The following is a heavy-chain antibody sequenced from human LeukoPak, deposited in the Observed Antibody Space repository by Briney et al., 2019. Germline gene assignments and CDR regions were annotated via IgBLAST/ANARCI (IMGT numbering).Heavy chain of an antibody. J-gene: IGHJ4*02. CDR3: AKCRGSSWSDYFYY. CDR2: ISDSGGST. Sequence: RGPLRRSPAVYGYSLSRYDMRWVRKAPGKGLEWVSAISDSGGSTYYADSVKGRFTIPRDNSRNTLYLQMNTLRAEDTAVYYCAKCRGSSWSDYFYYWGQGTLVTVSS. D-gene: IGHD6-13*01. V-gene: IGHV3-23*01. CDR1: GYSLSRYD.